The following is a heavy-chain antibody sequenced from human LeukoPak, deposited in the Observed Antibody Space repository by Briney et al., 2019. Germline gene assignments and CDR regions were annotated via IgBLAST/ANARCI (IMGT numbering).Heavy chain of an antibody. J-gene: IGHJ4*02. CDR2: IYYSGST. D-gene: IGHD4-17*01. CDR1: GGSISSYY. Sequence: SETLSLTCTVSGGSISSYYWGWIRQPPGKGLEWIGSIYYSGSTYYNPSLKSRVTISVDTSKNQFSLKLSSVTAADTAVYYCARLYGDYVVDYWGQGTLVTVSS. CDR3: ARLYGDYVVDY. V-gene: IGHV4-39*01.